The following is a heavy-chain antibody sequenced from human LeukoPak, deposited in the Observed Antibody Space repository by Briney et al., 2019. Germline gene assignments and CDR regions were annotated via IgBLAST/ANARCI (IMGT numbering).Heavy chain of an antibody. CDR2: IKQDGSEK. D-gene: IGHD3-16*02. CDR1: GFTFSSYW. CDR3: AGVQDYDYVWGSYRYFDY. Sequence: PGGSLRLSCAASGFTFSSYWMSWVRQAPGKGLEWVANIKQDGSEKYYVDSVKGRFTISRDNAKNSLYLQMNSLRAEDTAVYYCAGVQDYDYVWGSYRYFDYWGQGTLVTVSS. J-gene: IGHJ4*02. V-gene: IGHV3-7*03.